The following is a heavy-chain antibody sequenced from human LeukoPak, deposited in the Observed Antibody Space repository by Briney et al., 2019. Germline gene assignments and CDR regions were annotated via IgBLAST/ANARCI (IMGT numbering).Heavy chain of an antibody. CDR2: INPNSGCT. CDR1: GYTFTGYY. J-gene: IGHJ5*02. CDR3: ARTYGSGSYYNGWFDP. V-gene: IGHV1-2*06. Sequence: GASVKVSCKASGYTFTGYYMHWVRQAPGQGLEWMGRINPNSGCTNYAQKFQGRVTMTRDTSISTAYMELSRLRSDDTAVYYCARTYGSGSYYNGWFDPWGQGTLVTVSS. D-gene: IGHD3-10*01.